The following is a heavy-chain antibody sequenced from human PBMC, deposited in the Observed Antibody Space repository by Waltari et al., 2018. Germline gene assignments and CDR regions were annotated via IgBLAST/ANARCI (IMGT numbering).Heavy chain of an antibody. J-gene: IGHJ6*02. Sequence: QVQLVQSGAEVKKPGSSVKVSCKASGGTFSSYAISWVRPAPGQGLERMGGIIPIFGTANYAQKFQGRVTITADESTSTAYMELSSLRSEDTAVYYCARGCTNGVCYHYYGMDVWGQGTTVTVSS. CDR1: GGTFSSYA. CDR2: IIPIFGTA. CDR3: ARGCTNGVCYHYYGMDV. V-gene: IGHV1-69*01. D-gene: IGHD2-8*01.